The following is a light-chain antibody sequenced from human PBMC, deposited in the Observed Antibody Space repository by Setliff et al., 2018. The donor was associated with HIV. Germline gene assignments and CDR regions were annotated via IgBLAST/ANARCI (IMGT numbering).Light chain of an antibody. V-gene: IGLV2-14*03. Sequence: QSVLTQPASVSGSPGQSITISCTGTSSDIGANNYVSWYQQHPDTAPKLILYDVIKRPSVISNRSYRSKSGNTASLTISGLQAEDEADYYCSSYTNSGTLIGGGTKVTGL. CDR1: SSDIGANNY. CDR3: SSYTNSGTL. J-gene: IGLJ2*01. CDR2: DVI.